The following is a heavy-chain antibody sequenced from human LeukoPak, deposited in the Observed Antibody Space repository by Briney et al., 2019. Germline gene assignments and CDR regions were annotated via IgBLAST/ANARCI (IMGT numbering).Heavy chain of an antibody. CDR3: ARDYGSYGSDAFDI. Sequence: GGSLRLSCAASGFTFSSYSMNWVRQAPGKGLEWVSSISSSSSYIYYADSVKGRFTISRDNAKNPLYLQMNSLRAEDTAVYYCARDYGSYGSDAFDIWGQGTMVTVSS. V-gene: IGHV3-21*01. D-gene: IGHD5-18*01. J-gene: IGHJ3*02. CDR2: ISSSSSYI. CDR1: GFTFSSYS.